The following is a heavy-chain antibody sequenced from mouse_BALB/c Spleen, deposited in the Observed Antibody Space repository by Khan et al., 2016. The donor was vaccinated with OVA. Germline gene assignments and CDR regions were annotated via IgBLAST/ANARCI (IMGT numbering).Heavy chain of an antibody. CDR1: GFSLTSYG. CDR3: DRLEDI. CDR2: ICAGGST. J-gene: IGHJ2*01. D-gene: IGHD1-3*01. V-gene: IGHV2-9*02. Sequence: QVQLKESGPGLVAPSQSLSITCTVSGFSLTSYGVHWVRQPPGKGLDWLGVICAGGSTNYNSALMSRLSISKDNSKSQAFFNLNSLHTDDPAMYYGDRLEDIWGQGTTLTVSS.